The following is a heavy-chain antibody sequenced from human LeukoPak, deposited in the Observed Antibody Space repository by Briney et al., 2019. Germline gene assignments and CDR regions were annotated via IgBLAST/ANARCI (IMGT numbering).Heavy chain of an antibody. J-gene: IGHJ5*02. Sequence: SETLSLTCSVSGDSISYFYWSWIRQAAGKGLEWIGRISSSGNTDYNASLKSRVTISVDTSKNQFSLKLSSVTAADTAVYYCATYYYGSGSYYNENWFDPWGQGTLVTVSS. CDR2: ISSSGNT. V-gene: IGHV4-4*07. CDR3: ATYYYGSGSYYNENWFDP. CDR1: GDSISYFY. D-gene: IGHD3-10*01.